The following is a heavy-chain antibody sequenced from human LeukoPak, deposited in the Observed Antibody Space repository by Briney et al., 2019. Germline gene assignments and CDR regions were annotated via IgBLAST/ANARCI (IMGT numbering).Heavy chain of an antibody. D-gene: IGHD4-17*01. J-gene: IGHJ6*03. V-gene: IGHV1-8*03. Sequence: VASVKVSCKASGYTFTSYDINWVRQATGQGLEWMGWMNPNSGNTGYAQKFQGRVTITRNTSISTAYMELSSLRSEDTAVYYCARGRAVTTVWSFYYYYMDVWGKGTTVTVSS. CDR1: GYTFTSYD. CDR3: ARGRAVTTVWSFYYYYMDV. CDR2: MNPNSGNT.